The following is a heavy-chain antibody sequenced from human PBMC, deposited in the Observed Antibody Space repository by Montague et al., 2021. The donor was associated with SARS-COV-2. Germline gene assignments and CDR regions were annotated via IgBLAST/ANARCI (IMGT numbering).Heavy chain of an antibody. J-gene: IGHJ6*02. CDR3: AREYPPPLWFGELDYYGMDV. CDR2: IYYSGST. CDR1: GGSISSYY. D-gene: IGHD3-10*01. V-gene: IGHV4-59*12. Sequence: SETLSLTCTVSGGSISSYYWSWIRQPPGKGLEWIGYIYYSGSTNYNPSLKSRVTISVDTSKNQFSLKLSSVTAADTAVYYCAREYPPPLWFGELDYYGMDVWGQGTTVTVSS.